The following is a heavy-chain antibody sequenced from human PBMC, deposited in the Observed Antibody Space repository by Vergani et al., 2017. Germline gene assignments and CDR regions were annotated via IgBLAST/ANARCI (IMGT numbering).Heavy chain of an antibody. J-gene: IGHJ2*01. CDR3: ACNAPHSSSWDFDL. V-gene: IGHV4-30-4*01. D-gene: IGHD6-13*01. CDR2: IYYSGST. Sequence: GLEWIGYIYYSGSTYYNPSLKSRVTISVDTSKNQFSLKLSSVTAADTAMYYCACNAPHSSSWDFDLWGRGTLVTVSS.